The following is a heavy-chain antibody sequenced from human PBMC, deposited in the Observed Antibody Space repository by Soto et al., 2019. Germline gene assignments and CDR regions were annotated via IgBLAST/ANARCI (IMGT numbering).Heavy chain of an antibody. V-gene: IGHV1-8*01. CDR1: RYTFISYD. CDR3: TRGQEVWWNAGPLGLHGLDV. D-gene: IGHD3-16*01. J-gene: IGHJ6*02. Sequence: ASVKVSCKASRYTFISYDINWVRQAPGQGLEWMGWMNPSSANTGYAQKFQGRISMTRNTSMNTAYMELNSLTSEDTAVYYCTRGQEVWWNAGPLGLHGLDVWGQGTTVTVSS. CDR2: MNPSSANT.